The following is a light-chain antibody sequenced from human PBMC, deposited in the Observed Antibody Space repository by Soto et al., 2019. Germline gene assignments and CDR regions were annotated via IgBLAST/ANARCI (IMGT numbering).Light chain of an antibody. CDR1: QSLLHSDGKTY. J-gene: IGKJ4*01. Sequence: DIVMTQTPLSLSVTPGQPASISCNSSQSLLHSDGKTYLYWYLQKPGQPPQLLIYEVSNRFSGVPDRFSGSGSGTDFTLKISRAEAGDVGVYFCAQGLAVPFTFGGGTKVDIK. V-gene: IGKV2D-29*01. CDR3: AQGLAVPFT. CDR2: EVS.